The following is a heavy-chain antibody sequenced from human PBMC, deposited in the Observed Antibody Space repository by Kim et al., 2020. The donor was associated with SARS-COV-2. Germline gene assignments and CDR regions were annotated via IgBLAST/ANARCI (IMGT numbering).Heavy chain of an antibody. CDR2: TYYRSKWYN. Sequence: SQTLSLTCAISGDSVSSNSAAWNWIRQSPSRGLEWLGRTYYRSKWYNDYAVSVKSRITINPDTSKNQFSLQMNSVTPEDTAVYYCARDTLLWFGATINWFDPWGQGTLVTVSS. CDR1: GDSVSSNSAA. J-gene: IGHJ5*02. D-gene: IGHD3-10*01. CDR3: ARDTLLWFGATINWFDP. V-gene: IGHV6-1*01.